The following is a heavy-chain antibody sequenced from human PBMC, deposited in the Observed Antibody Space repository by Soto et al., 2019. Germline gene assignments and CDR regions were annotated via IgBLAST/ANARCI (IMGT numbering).Heavy chain of an antibody. Sequence: QLQLQESGPGLVKPSETLSLTCTVSGGSISSSSYYWGWIRQPPGKGLEWIGSIYYSGSTYYNPSRKSRVTIAVDTSKNQFPLKLSSVTAADTAVYYCARRGSSWSASHWYFDLWGRGTLVTVSS. CDR1: GGSISSSSYY. D-gene: IGHD6-13*01. CDR3: ARRGSSWSASHWYFDL. V-gene: IGHV4-39*01. J-gene: IGHJ2*01. CDR2: IYYSGST.